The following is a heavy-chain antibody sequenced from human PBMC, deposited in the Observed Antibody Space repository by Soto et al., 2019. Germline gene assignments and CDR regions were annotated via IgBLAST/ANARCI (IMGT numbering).Heavy chain of an antibody. CDR2: INPSGGST. CDR3: ARSDSSGYPFDY. D-gene: IGHD3-22*01. V-gene: IGHV1-46*03. J-gene: IGHJ4*02. Sequence: ASVKVSCKASGYSFTIFYMHWVRQAPGQGLEWMGIINPSGGSTSYAQKFQGRVTMTRDTSTSTVYMELSSLRSEDTAVYYCARSDSSGYPFDYWGQGTLVTVSS. CDR1: GYSFTIFY.